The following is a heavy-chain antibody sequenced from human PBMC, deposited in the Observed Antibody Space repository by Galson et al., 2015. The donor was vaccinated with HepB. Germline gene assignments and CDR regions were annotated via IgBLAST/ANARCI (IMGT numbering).Heavy chain of an antibody. CDR3: ARARQGGFEGERVY. CDR2: MNPVSGGA. Sequence: SVKVSCKAFGYTFNDYYLHWVRQAPGQGPEWMGWMNPVSGGANNAQKFQGRVSLTRDASLRTAYLELTRLKSNDTDVYFCARARQGGFEGERVYWGQGSLVVVSS. CDR1: GYTFNDYY. V-gene: IGHV1-2*02. J-gene: IGHJ4*02. D-gene: IGHD1-1*01.